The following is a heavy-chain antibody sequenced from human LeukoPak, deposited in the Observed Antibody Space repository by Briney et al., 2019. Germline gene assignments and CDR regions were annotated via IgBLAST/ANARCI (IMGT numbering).Heavy chain of an antibody. D-gene: IGHD1-26*01. V-gene: IGHV3-23*01. Sequence: GGSLRLSCAASGFTFSSYTMSWVRQAPGKGLEWVSTITTSDGNTYYADSVKGRFTISRDSSRNTLFLHMNTLRAEDTAIYYCAKDRTVGASYWYFDLWGRGTLVTVSS. CDR1: GFTFSSYT. CDR2: ITTSDGNT. J-gene: IGHJ2*01. CDR3: AKDRTVGASYWYFDL.